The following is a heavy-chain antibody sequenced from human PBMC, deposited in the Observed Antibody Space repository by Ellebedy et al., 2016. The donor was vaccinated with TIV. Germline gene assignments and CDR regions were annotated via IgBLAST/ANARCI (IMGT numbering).Heavy chain of an antibody. Sequence: PGGSLRLSCAASGFTFSNCGMHWVRQAPGKGLEWVAVISYDGSTEYYADSVKGRFTISRDNSKSTLYLEMKSLRVEDTAVYYCAREQSPYYEILTGSFDYWGQGALVTVSS. CDR3: AREQSPYYEILTGSFDY. D-gene: IGHD3-9*01. J-gene: IGHJ4*02. CDR1: GFTFSNCG. V-gene: IGHV3-30*03. CDR2: ISYDGSTE.